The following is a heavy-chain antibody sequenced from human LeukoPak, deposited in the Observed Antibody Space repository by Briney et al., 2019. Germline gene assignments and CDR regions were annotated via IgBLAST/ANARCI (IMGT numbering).Heavy chain of an antibody. V-gene: IGHV1-8*01. Sequence: EASVKVSCKASGYTFTSYDINWVRQATGQGLEWMGWMNPNSGNTGYAQKFQGRVTMTRNTSISTAYMELSSLRSEDTAVYYCARIVRFGELFVYGMDVWGQGTTVTVSS. CDR2: MNPNSGNT. J-gene: IGHJ6*02. CDR1: GYTFTSYD. D-gene: IGHD3-10*01. CDR3: ARIVRFGELFVYGMDV.